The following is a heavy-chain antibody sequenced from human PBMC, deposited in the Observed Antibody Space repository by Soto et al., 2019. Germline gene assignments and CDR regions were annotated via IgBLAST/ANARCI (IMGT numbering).Heavy chain of an antibody. CDR2: ISSSSRTI. CDR3: ARTRMEWALYFDN. D-gene: IGHD3-3*01. Sequence: ESGGGGIQPGGSLRLSCEASGFPFSDSGMNWVRRAPGKGLEWSSYISSSSRTIYYAASVEGRFTISRDNVRNSVHLQMNNLRGEDTGVYYCARTRMEWALYFDNWGLGALVTVSS. J-gene: IGHJ4*02. V-gene: IGHV3-48*01. CDR1: GFPFSDSG.